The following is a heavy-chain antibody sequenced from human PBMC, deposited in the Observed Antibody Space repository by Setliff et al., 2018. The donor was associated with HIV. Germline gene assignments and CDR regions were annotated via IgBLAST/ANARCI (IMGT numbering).Heavy chain of an antibody. Sequence: GGSLRLSCAASGFTVSSNYMSWVRQAPGKGLEWVSVIYSGGSTYYADSVKGRFTISRDNSKNTLYLQMNSLRAEDTAVYYCARDEASGWYNPFDYWGQGTLVTVSS. V-gene: IGHV3-53*01. CDR3: ARDEASGWYNPFDY. CDR1: GFTVSSNY. CDR2: IYSGGST. J-gene: IGHJ4*02. D-gene: IGHD6-19*01.